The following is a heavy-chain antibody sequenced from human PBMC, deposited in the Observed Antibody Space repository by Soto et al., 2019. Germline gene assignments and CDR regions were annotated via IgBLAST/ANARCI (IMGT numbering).Heavy chain of an antibody. CDR1: GYSFNSYW. Sequence: GESLKIPCKVSGYSFNSYWIGWVRQMPGKGLEWMGILYPGDSDTRYSPSFQGPLTISADKSINTAYLPWSSLKASDTAMYYCADLGVTATSGAFDNWGQGTMVTVSS. V-gene: IGHV5-51*01. D-gene: IGHD6-25*01. CDR2: LYPGDSDT. J-gene: IGHJ3*02. CDR3: ADLGVTATSGAFDN.